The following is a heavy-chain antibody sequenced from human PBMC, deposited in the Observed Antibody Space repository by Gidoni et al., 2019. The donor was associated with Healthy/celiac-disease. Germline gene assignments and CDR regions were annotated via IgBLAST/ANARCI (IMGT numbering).Heavy chain of an antibody. D-gene: IGHD3-3*01. J-gene: IGHJ4*02. V-gene: IGHV1-69*01. Sequence: QVQLVQSGAEVTKPGSSVKVSCKASGGTFSSYAISWVRQAPGQGLEWMGGIIPIFGTANYAQKFQGRVTITADESTSTAYMELSSLRSEDTAVYYCARAGRSITIFGVVNRFFDYWGQGTLVTVSS. CDR3: ARAGRSITIFGVVNRFFDY. CDR2: IIPIFGTA. CDR1: GGTFSSYA.